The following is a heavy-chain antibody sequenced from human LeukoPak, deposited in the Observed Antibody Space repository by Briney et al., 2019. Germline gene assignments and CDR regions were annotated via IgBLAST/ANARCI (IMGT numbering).Heavy chain of an antibody. D-gene: IGHD6-13*01. CDR2: INDRGST. CDR1: GDSVSSYY. Sequence: PSEILSLTCTVPGDSVSSYYWSWIRQPPGQGLELLGHINDRGSTNYNPSLQGRVTISIDTSKNQFSLKVNSVTAADTAVYYYVRDSRYASGWFEDGLDFWGQGTMVTVSS. V-gene: IGHV4-59*02. J-gene: IGHJ6*02. CDR3: VRDSRYASGWFEDGLDF.